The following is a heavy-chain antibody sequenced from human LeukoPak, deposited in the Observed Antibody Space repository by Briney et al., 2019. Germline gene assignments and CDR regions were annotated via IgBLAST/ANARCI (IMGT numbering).Heavy chain of an antibody. J-gene: IGHJ4*02. Sequence: GGSLRLSCAASGFTFSSYVMHWVRQAPGKGLEWVAIISYDGSNEYYADSVKGRFTISRDNSKNTLYLQMNSLRAEDTAVYYCASTQRGDYFDYWGQGTLVTVSS. V-gene: IGHV3-30*14. CDR1: GFTFSSYV. CDR3: ASTQRGDYFDY. D-gene: IGHD2-15*01. CDR2: ISYDGSNE.